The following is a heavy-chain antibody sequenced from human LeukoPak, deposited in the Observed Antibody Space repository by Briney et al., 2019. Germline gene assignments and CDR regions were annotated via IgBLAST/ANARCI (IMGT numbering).Heavy chain of an antibody. D-gene: IGHD3-10*01. Sequence: SVKVSCKASGFTFTSSTIQWVRQARGQRLEWIGWIVVGSGNTNYAQKFQERVIITRDMSTTTVYMELSSLRSGDTAVYYCAGTPWFGELTLDYWGQGTLVTVSS. J-gene: IGHJ4*02. CDR1: GFTFTSST. V-gene: IGHV1-58*02. CDR3: AGTPWFGELTLDY. CDR2: IVVGSGNT.